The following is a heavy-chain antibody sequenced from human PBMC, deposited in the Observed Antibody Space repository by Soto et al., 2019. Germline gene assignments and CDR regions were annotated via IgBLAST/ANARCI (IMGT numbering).Heavy chain of an antibody. CDR1: GYTSTSYG. Sequence: EASVKVSFKASGYTSTSYGIHWVRQAPGQRLEWMGWINAANGDTKYSPKFQGRVTITRDTSASTAYMELSSLRSEDTAVYYCVRRHVSATGIDWFDPWGQGTLVTVSS. D-gene: IGHD6-13*01. CDR3: VRRHVSATGIDWFDP. CDR2: INAANGDT. V-gene: IGHV1-3*01. J-gene: IGHJ5*02.